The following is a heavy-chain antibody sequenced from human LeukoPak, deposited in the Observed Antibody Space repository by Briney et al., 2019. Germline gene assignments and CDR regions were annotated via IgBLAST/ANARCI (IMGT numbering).Heavy chain of an antibody. CDR2: ISSSGSTI. CDR3: ARYGSGSHY. Sequence: PGGSLSLSCAASGFTFSTYDMNWVRQAPGKGLEWISYISSSGSTIYYAVSVKGRFTISRDNAKNSLFLHMNSLRVDDTAIYYCARYGSGSHYWGRGTLVTVSS. CDR1: GFTFSTYD. V-gene: IGHV3-48*03. J-gene: IGHJ4*02. D-gene: IGHD3-10*01.